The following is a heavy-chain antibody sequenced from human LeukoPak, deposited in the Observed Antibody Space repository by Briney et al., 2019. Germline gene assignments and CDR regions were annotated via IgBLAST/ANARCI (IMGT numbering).Heavy chain of an antibody. Sequence: GGSLRLSCAASGFTFSSKYMSWVRQAPGKGLEWVSVIYSGGSTYYADSVKGRFTISRDNSKNTLYLQLASLSVEDTAVYYCVRDSYGMDVWGQGTTVTVS. V-gene: IGHV3-53*05. J-gene: IGHJ6*02. CDR3: VRDSYGMDV. CDR2: IYSGGST. CDR1: GFTFSSKY.